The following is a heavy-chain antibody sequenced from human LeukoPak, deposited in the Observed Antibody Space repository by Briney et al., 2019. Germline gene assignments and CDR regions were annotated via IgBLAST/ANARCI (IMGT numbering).Heavy chain of an antibody. CDR1: GGSISTYY. D-gene: IGHD1-1*01. Sequence: SETLSLTCTVSGGSISTYYWSWIRQSPGKGLEWIGSIYYSGSTNYNPSLKSRVTISVDASKNQFSLELSSVTAADTAVYYCAVNLTRHTFDIWGQGTMVTVSS. CDR2: IYYSGST. J-gene: IGHJ3*02. V-gene: IGHV4-59*08. CDR3: AVNLTRHTFDI.